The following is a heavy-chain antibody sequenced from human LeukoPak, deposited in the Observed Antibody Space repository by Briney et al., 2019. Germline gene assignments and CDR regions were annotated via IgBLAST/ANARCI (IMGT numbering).Heavy chain of an antibody. D-gene: IGHD2-21*01. CDR1: GFTLSTYA. CDR2: TSSSDAGT. Sequence: QSGGSLRLSCAASGFTLSTYAMSWVRQTPGKGLEWVAATSSSDAGTYHADSVRGRFTISRDNSKNTLYLQMSSLRAEDAAVYFCAKAPVTSCRGAYCYPFDSWGQGTLVTVSS. CDR3: AKAPVTSCRGAYCYPFDS. J-gene: IGHJ4*02. V-gene: IGHV3-23*01.